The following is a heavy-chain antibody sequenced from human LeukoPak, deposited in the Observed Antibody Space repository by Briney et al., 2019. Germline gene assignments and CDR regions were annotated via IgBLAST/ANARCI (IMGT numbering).Heavy chain of an antibody. CDR1: GFTFSSSA. CDR3: AKQLGYCSDGSCYFPY. CDR2: ISNNGGYT. D-gene: IGHD2-15*01. J-gene: IGHJ4*02. Sequence: GGSLRLSCAASGFTFSSSAMSWVRQAPGKGLEWVSAISNNGGYTYYADSVQGRFTISRDNSKSTLCLQMSSLRAEDTAVYYCAKQLGYCSDGSCYFPYWGQGTLVTVSS. V-gene: IGHV3-23*01.